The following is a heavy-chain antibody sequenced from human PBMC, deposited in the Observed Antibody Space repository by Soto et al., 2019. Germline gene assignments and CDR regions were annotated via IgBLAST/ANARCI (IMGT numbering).Heavy chain of an antibody. CDR2: ISWNSGSI. J-gene: IGHJ6*03. D-gene: IGHD3-3*01. CDR3: AKDMEATIFVYYMDV. V-gene: IGHV3-9*01. Sequence: SLRLSCAASGFTFDDYAMHWVRQAPGKGLEWVSGISWNSGSIGYADSVKGRFTISRDNAKNSLYLQMNSLRAEDTALYYCAKDMEATIFVYYMDVWGKGTTVTVSS. CDR1: GFTFDDYA.